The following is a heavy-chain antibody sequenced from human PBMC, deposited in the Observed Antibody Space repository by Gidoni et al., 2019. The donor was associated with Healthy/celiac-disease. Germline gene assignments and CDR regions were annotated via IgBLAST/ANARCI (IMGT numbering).Heavy chain of an antibody. J-gene: IGHJ4*02. CDR2: ISSSSSYI. CDR3: AREPHYYDSSGYSGY. V-gene: IGHV3-21*01. CDR1: GFTLSSYS. D-gene: IGHD3-22*01. Sequence: EVQLVESGGGLVKPGGSLRLSCAASGFTLSSYSMNWVRQAPGKGLEWVSSISSSSSYIYYADSVKGRFTISRDNAKNSLYLQMNSLRAEDTAVYYCAREPHYYDSSGYSGYWGQGTLVTVSS.